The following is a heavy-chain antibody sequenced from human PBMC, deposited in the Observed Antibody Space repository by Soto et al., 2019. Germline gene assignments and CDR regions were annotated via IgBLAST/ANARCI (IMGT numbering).Heavy chain of an antibody. CDR1: GYSFTSYW. CDR3: ARQEEVVPATRLAFDI. Sequence: LVESLKISCKVSGYSFTSYWIGWVRQMPGKGLEWMGIIYPGDSDTRYSPSFQGQVTISADKSISTAYLQWSSLKASDTAMYYCARQEEVVPATRLAFDIWGQGTMVTVSS. V-gene: IGHV5-51*01. D-gene: IGHD2-2*01. J-gene: IGHJ3*02. CDR2: IYPGDSDT.